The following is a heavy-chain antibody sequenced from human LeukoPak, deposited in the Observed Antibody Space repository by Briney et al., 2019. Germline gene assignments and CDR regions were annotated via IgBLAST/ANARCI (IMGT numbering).Heavy chain of an antibody. V-gene: IGHV3-66*01. CDR2: IYSGGST. CDR1: GFTVSSNY. D-gene: IGHD6-19*01. Sequence: GGSLRLSCAASGFTVSSNYMSWVRQAPGKGLEWVSVIYSGGSTYYADSVKGRFTISRDNSKNTLYLQMNSLGAEDTAVYYCARDVPRPGIAVAGDFDYWGQGTLVTVSS. CDR3: ARDVPRPGIAVAGDFDY. J-gene: IGHJ4*02.